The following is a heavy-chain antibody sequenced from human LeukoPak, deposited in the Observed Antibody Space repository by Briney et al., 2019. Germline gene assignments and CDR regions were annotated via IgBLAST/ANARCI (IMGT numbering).Heavy chain of an antibody. Sequence: GGSLRLSCAASGFIFSNYWMHWVRQVPGEGLVWVSRINDDGSATFYADSVKGRFTISRDNAKNTLFLQMNSLSAEDTALYYCAREILAPGKTHDYWGQGTLVTVSS. CDR2: INDDGSAT. V-gene: IGHV3-74*01. CDR1: GFIFSNYW. J-gene: IGHJ4*02. CDR3: AREILAPGKTHDY.